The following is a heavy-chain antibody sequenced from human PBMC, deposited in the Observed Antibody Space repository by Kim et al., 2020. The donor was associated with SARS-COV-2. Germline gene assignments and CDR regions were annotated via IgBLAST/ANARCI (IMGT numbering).Heavy chain of an antibody. V-gene: IGHV3-64*01. CDR1: GFTFSSYA. CDR2: ISSNGGST. D-gene: IGHD3-3*01. Sequence: GGSLRLSCAASGFTFSSYAMHWVRQAPGKGLEYVSAISSNGGSTYYANSVKGRFTISRDNSKNTLYLQMGSLRAEDMAVYYCAREEVRFWSGLGAYGMDV. CDR3: AREEVRFWSGLGAYGMDV. J-gene: IGHJ6*01.